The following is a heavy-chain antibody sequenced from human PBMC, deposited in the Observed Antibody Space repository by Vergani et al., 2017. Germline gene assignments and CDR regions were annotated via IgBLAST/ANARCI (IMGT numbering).Heavy chain of an antibody. J-gene: IGHJ5*02. CDR2: ISGHGDRT. V-gene: IGHV3-23*01. D-gene: IGHD3-10*01. CDR1: GFTFSNSA. CDR3: AKDAXGSGSYYNMGWFDP. Sequence: EVHLLESGGGQVEAGGSLRLSCVASGFTFSNSAMSWVRQTSGRGLEWVSAISGHGDRTYYAGSVKGRFTIARDNTKNTLYLQMNSLRAEDTAVYYCAKDAXGSGSYYNMGWFDPWGQGTLVTVSS.